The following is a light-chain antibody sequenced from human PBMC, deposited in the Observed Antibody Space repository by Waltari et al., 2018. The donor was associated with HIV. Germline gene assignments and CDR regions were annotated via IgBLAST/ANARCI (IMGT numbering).Light chain of an antibody. CDR1: QSVRSN. V-gene: IGKV3D-15*01. CDR2: GAS. Sequence: EIVMTQSPATLSVSPGERATLSCRASQSVRSNLAWYQQKPGQDPRLLIHGASTRATGIPARFSGSGSGTEFTLTISSLQSEDFAVYYCQQYNNWPGTFGQGTKVKIK. CDR3: QQYNNWPGT. J-gene: IGKJ1*01.